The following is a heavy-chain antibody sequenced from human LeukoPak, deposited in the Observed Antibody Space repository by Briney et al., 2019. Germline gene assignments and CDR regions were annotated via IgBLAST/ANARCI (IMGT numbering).Heavy chain of an antibody. V-gene: IGHV3-23*01. J-gene: IGHJ4*02. CDR3: VKNGRSFDY. D-gene: IGHD1-1*01. Sequence: GGSLRLSCAASGFTFSSYAMSWVRQAPGKGLEWVSAISGSGGSTYYADSVKGRFTISRDNAKNSLFLQMNSLRAEDTAVYFCVKNGRSFDYWGQGTLVTVSS. CDR1: GFTFSSYA. CDR2: ISGSGGST.